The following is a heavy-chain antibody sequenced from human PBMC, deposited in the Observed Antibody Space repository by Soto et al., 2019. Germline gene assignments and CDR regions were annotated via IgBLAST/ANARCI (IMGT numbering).Heavy chain of an antibody. CDR2: IIPIFGTA. V-gene: IGHV1-69*06. J-gene: IGHJ4*02. Sequence: SVKVSCKASGGTFSSYAISWVRQAPGQGLEWMGGIIPIFGTANYAQKFQGRVTITADKSTSTAYMELSSLRSEDTAVYYCARAPLYGDYAFDYWGQGTLVTVSS. CDR3: ARAPLYGDYAFDY. D-gene: IGHD4-17*01. CDR1: GGTFSSYA.